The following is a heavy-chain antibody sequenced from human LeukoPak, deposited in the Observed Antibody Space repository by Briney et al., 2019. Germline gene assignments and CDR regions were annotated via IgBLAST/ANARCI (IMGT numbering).Heavy chain of an antibody. J-gene: IGHJ6*04. D-gene: IGHD2-15*01. CDR2: ISYDSSNK. Sequence: GRSLRLSCAASGFIFSGYGMHWVRQAPGKGLEWVAVISYDSSNKYYADSVKGRVTISRDKSKHTLYLQLNSLRAEDTAVYYCAKVAGLLLRYYYYGMDVWGKGTPVTVSS. V-gene: IGHV3-30*18. CDR1: GFIFSGYG. CDR3: AKVAGLLLRYYYYGMDV.